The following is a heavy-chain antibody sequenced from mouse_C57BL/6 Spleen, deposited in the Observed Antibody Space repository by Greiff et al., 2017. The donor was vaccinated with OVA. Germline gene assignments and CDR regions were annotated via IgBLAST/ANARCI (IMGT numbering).Heavy chain of an antibody. V-gene: IGHV5-6*01. Sequence: EVKLVESGGDLVKPGGSLKLSCAASGFTFSSYGMSWVRQTPDKRLEWVATISSGGSYTYYPDSVKGRFTISRDNAKNTLYLQMSSLKSEDTAMYYCARQDYYGSSYFDYWGKGTTLTVSS. CDR1: GFTFSSYG. CDR2: ISSGGSYT. D-gene: IGHD1-1*01. J-gene: IGHJ2*01. CDR3: ARQDYYGSSYFDY.